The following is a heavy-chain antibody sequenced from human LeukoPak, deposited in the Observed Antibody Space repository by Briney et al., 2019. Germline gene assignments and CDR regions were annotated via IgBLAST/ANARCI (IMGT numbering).Heavy chain of an antibody. CDR3: ARGQTYYYDFSGYLNGSPLDY. J-gene: IGHJ4*02. D-gene: IGHD3-22*01. V-gene: IGHV4-59*01. Sequence: SETLSPTCTVSGGSISSYYWSWIRQPPGKGLEWIGYIYYSGSTNYNPSLKSRVTISVDTSKNQFSLKLSSVTAADTAVYYCARGQTYYYDFSGYLNGSPLDYWGQGTLVTVSS. CDR2: IYYSGST. CDR1: GGSISSYY.